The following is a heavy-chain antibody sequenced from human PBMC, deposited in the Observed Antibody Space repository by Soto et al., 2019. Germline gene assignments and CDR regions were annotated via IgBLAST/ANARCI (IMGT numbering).Heavy chain of an antibody. CDR1: GFAFSGSA. CDR2: IRSKGHNYAT. D-gene: IGHD3-16*01. V-gene: IGHV3-73*01. J-gene: IGHJ5*02. Sequence: PGGSLRLSCAASGFAFSGSAMYWVRQASGKGPEWVGRIRSKGHNYATEYAASEKGRFTISRDDSKNTAYLQMNSLQTEDTAVYYCTRDLFSYDYSGILWFDPWGQGTLVTVSS. CDR3: TRDLFSYDYSGILWFDP.